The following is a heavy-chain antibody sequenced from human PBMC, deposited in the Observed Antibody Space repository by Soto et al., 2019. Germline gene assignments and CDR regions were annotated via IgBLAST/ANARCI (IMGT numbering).Heavy chain of an antibody. CDR1: GFTFSSFF. V-gene: IGHV3-23*01. Sequence: GGSLRLSCTASGFTFSSFFMNWVRQAPGKGPEWVSGIDTSGGVTKYADSVKGRFTISRDNSKNTLYLQMNSLRAEDTAVYYCARRDKDQLLFLDYYYGMDVWGQGTTVTVSS. J-gene: IGHJ6*02. D-gene: IGHD2-2*01. CDR2: IDTSGGVT. CDR3: ARRDKDQLLFLDYYYGMDV.